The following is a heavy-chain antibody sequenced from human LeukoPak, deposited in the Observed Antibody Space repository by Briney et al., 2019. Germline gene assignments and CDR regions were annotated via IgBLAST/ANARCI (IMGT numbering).Heavy chain of an antibody. J-gene: IGHJ3*02. CDR3: ARVGFIVAFDI. D-gene: IGHD1-26*01. V-gene: IGHV3-7*01. CDR1: GFTFSSYA. CDR2: IKQDGSEK. Sequence: GGSLRLSCAASGFTFSSYAMSWVRQSPGKGLEWVANIKQDGSEKYYVDSVKGRFTISRDNAKNSVSLQMNSLRAEDTAVYYCARVGFIVAFDIWGQGTMVTVSS.